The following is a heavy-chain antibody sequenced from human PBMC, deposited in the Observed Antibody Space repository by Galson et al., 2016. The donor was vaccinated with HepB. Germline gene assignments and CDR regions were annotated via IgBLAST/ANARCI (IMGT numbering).Heavy chain of an antibody. CDR3: ARSGPGGGMFSSRRWFDP. J-gene: IGHJ5*02. D-gene: IGHD3-10*02. CDR2: TFYTGNT. Sequence: ETLSLTCIVSGDSISSYSWSWIRQPPGKGLEWIGHTFYTGNTNYNPSLKSRVTISVDTSKNQFSLKLTSVTAADTAVYYCARSGPGGGMFSSRRWFDPWGQGTLVTVS. V-gene: IGHV4-59*12. CDR1: GDSISSYS.